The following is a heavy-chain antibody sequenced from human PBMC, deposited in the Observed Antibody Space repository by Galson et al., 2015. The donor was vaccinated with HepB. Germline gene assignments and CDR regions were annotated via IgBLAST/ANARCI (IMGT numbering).Heavy chain of an antibody. CDR3: ATSITMIVVVIRGAGYFQH. Sequence: SLRLSCAASGFTFSSYAMSWVRQAPGKGLEWVSAISGSGGSTYYADSVKGRFTISRDNSKNTLYLQMNSLRAEDTAVYYCATSITMIVVVIRGAGYFQHWGQGTLVTVSS. J-gene: IGHJ1*01. D-gene: IGHD3-22*01. CDR1: GFTFSSYA. CDR2: ISGSGGST. V-gene: IGHV3-23*01.